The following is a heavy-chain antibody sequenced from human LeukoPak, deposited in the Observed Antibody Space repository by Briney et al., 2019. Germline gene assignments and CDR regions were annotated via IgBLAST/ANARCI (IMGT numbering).Heavy chain of an antibody. CDR3: ARGLRNTDTFDI. CDR1: GFTFSTYA. V-gene: IGHV3-33*08. CDR2: IWYDGSNK. J-gene: IGHJ3*02. Sequence: GGFLRLSCAASGFTFSTYAMSWVRQAPGKGLEWVAVIWYDGSNKYYADSVKGRFTISRDNSKNAVYLQMNSLRAEDTAVYYCARGLRNTDTFDIWGQGTMVTVSS.